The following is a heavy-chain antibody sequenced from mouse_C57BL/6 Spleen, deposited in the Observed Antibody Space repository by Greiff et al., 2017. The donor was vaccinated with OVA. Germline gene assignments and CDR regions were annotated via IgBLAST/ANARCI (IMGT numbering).Heavy chain of an antibody. CDR2: IYPRSGNT. CDR3: ARSDPTGTYYAMDY. Sequence: QVQLQQSGAELARPGASVKLSCKASGYTFTSYGISWVKQRTGQGLEWIGEIYPRSGNTYYNEKFKGKATLTADKSSSTAYMELRSLTSEDSAVYFCARSDPTGTYYAMDYWGQGTSVTVSS. D-gene: IGHD4-1*02. J-gene: IGHJ4*01. CDR1: GYTFTSYG. V-gene: IGHV1-81*01.